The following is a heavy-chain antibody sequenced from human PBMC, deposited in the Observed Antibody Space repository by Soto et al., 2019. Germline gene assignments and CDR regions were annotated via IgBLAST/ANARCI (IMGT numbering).Heavy chain of an antibody. CDR3: AKGGYSYGDFYYGMDV. D-gene: IGHD5-18*01. CDR1: GFTFDDYA. CDR2: ISWNGGSK. J-gene: IGHJ6*02. V-gene: IGHV3-9*01. Sequence: EAQLVESGGGLVQPDRSLRLSCAASGFTFDDYAMHWVRQAPGKGLEWVSGISWNGGSKGYVDSVKGRFTISRDNSKKSLYLQINSLRGEDTALYYCAKGGYSYGDFYYGMDVWGQGTMVTVSS.